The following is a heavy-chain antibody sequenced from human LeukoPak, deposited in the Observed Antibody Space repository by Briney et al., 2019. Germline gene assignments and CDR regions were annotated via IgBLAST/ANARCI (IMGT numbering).Heavy chain of an antibody. D-gene: IGHD3-9*01. CDR3: ARGLSYDILTGYGY. V-gene: IGHV4-34*01. CDR1: GGSFSGYY. J-gene: IGHJ4*02. Sequence: PSETLSLTCAVYGGSFSGYYWNWIRQPPGKGLEWIGEINHSGSTNYNPSLKSRVTISVDTSKNQFSLKLSSVTAADTAVYYCARGLSYDILTGYGYWGQGTLVTVSS. CDR2: INHSGST.